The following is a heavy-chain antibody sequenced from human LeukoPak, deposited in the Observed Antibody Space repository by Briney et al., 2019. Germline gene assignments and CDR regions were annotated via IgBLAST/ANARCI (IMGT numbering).Heavy chain of an antibody. CDR3: AREDDYDSSGYPD. J-gene: IGHJ4*02. CDR1: GFTFSSYE. D-gene: IGHD3-22*01. Sequence: GGSLRLSCAASGFTFSSYEMNWIRQAPGKGLEWVSYINSRGSTTYYADSVKGRFTISRDNAKNSLFLQMNSLRDEDTAVYYCAREDDYDSSGYPDWGQGTLVTVSS. CDR2: INSRGSTT. V-gene: IGHV3-48*03.